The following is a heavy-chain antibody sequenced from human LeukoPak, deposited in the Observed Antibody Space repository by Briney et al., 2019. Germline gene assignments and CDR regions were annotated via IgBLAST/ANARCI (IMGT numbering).Heavy chain of an antibody. Sequence: GGSLRLSCAASGFTFADYVMRWIRQAPGKGLEWVSLISGDGGSTYYADSVKGRFTISRDNSKNSLYLQMNSLRTEDTALYYCAKVGVYSYGHNNWFDPWGQGTLVTVAS. CDR2: ISGDGGST. V-gene: IGHV3-43*02. CDR1: GFTFADYV. CDR3: AKVGVYSYGHNNWFDP. D-gene: IGHD5-18*01. J-gene: IGHJ5*02.